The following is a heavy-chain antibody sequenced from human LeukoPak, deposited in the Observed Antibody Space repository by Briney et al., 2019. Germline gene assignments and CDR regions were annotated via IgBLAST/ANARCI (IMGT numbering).Heavy chain of an antibody. J-gene: IGHJ4*02. CDR3: ARSGTYQHSSSYDY. CDR2: INHSGSS. CDR1: DESFKDYY. D-gene: IGHD6-13*01. Sequence: SETLSLTCAVYDESFKDYYWNWIRQPPGKGLEWIGEINHSGSSNYNPSLKSRVTIPVDTSKNQFSLKLSSVTAADTAVYYCARSGTYQHSSSYDYWGQGTLVTVSS. V-gene: IGHV4-34*01.